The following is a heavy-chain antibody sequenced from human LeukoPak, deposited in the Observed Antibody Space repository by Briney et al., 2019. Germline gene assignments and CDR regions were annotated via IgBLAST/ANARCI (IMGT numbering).Heavy chain of an antibody. D-gene: IGHD1-26*01. CDR2: INPSGGST. J-gene: IGHJ4*02. V-gene: IGHV1-46*01. CDR1: GYTFTSYY. Sequence: ASVKVSCKASGYTFTSYYMHWVRQAPGQGLEWMGIINPSGGSTSYAQKFQGRVTMIRDMSTSTVYMELSSLRSEDTAVYYCARDTLGSYPSEYWGQGTLVTVSS. CDR3: ARDTLGSYPSEY.